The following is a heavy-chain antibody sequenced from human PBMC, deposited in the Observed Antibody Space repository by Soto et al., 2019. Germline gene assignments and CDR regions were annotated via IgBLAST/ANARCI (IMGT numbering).Heavy chain of an antibody. V-gene: IGHV4-39*01. Sequence: SETLSLTCTVSGGSISSSSYYWGWIRQPPGKGLEWIGCIYYSGSTYYNPSLKSRVTISVDTSKNQFSLKLSSVTAADTAGYYCARHHIVLMVYANFDYWGQGTLVTVSS. CDR1: GGSISSSSYY. CDR2: IYYSGST. J-gene: IGHJ4*02. CDR3: ARHHIVLMVYANFDY. D-gene: IGHD2-8*01.